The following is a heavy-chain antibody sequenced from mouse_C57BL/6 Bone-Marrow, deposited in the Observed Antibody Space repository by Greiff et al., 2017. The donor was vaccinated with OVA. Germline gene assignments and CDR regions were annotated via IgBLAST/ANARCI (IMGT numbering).Heavy chain of an antibody. J-gene: IGHJ3*01. Sequence: EVQLVESGGDLVKPGGSLKLSCAASGFTFSSYGMSWVRQTPDKRLEWVATISSGGSYTDYPDSVKGRFTISRDNAKNTLYLQMSSLKSEDTAMYYCARASGTSGFAYWGQGTLVTVSA. CDR2: ISSGGSYT. V-gene: IGHV5-6*01. CDR3: ARASGTSGFAY. CDR1: GFTFSSYG. D-gene: IGHD4-1*01.